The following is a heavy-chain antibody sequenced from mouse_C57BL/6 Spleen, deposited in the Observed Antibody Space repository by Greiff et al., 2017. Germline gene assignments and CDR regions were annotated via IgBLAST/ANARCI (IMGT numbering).Heavy chain of an antibody. Sequence: QVQLQQPGAELVRPGTSVKLSCKASGYTFTSYWMHWVKQRPGQGLEWIGVIDPSDSYTNYNQKFKGKATLTVDTSSSTAYMQLSSLTSEDSAVYYCARSQLGQGWFAYWGQGTLVTVSA. J-gene: IGHJ3*01. V-gene: IGHV1-59*01. CDR3: ARSQLGQGWFAY. D-gene: IGHD4-1*02. CDR2: IDPSDSYT. CDR1: GYTFTSYW.